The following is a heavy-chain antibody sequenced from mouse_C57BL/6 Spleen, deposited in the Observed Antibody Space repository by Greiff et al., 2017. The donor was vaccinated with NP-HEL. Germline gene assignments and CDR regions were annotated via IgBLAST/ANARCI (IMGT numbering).Heavy chain of an antibody. CDR3: AREDNYYGSSYYFDY. CDR1: GYTFTSYW. J-gene: IGHJ2*01. CDR2: IYPSDSET. V-gene: IGHV1-61*01. D-gene: IGHD1-1*01. Sequence: VQLQQPGAELVRPGSSVKLSCKASGYTFTSYWMDWVKQRPGQGLEWIGNIYPSDSETHYNQKFKDKATLTVDKSSSTVYMQLSSLTSEDSAVYYCAREDNYYGSSYYFDYWGQGTTLTVSS.